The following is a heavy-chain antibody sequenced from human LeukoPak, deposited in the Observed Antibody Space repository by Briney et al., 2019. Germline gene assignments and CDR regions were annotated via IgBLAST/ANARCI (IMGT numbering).Heavy chain of an antibody. CDR3: ASEYCSSISCNFD. D-gene: IGHD2-2*01. J-gene: IGHJ4*02. CDR1: GFTFSNYA. Sequence: GGSLRLSCAASGFTFSNYAMSWVRQAPGKGLEWVSGISGSGGSTHYADSVKGRFTISRNNSKNTRYLQMNSLRAEDTAVDYCASEYCSSISCNFDWGQGSLVTVSS. CDR2: ISGSGGST. V-gene: IGHV3-23*01.